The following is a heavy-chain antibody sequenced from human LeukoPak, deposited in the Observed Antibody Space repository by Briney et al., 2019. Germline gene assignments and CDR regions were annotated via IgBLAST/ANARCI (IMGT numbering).Heavy chain of an antibody. Sequence: GGSLRLSCAASGFTFSSYWMSWVRQAPGKGLECVANIKQDGSEKYYVDSVKGRFTISRDNSKNTLYLQMNSLRAEDTAVYYCAKRAGEWELLRGSSYFDYWGQGTLVTVSS. D-gene: IGHD1-26*01. J-gene: IGHJ4*02. CDR3: AKRAGEWELLRGSSYFDY. CDR1: GFTFSSYW. V-gene: IGHV3-7*01. CDR2: IKQDGSEK.